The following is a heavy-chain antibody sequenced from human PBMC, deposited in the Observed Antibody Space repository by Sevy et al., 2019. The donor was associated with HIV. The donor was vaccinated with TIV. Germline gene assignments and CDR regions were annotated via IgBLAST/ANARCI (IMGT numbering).Heavy chain of an antibody. CDR1: GFTFSSYG. V-gene: IGHV3-33*01. Sequence: GGSLRLSCAASGFTFSSYGMHWVRHAPGKGLEWVAVIWYDGINKYYGDSVKGRFTISRDNSKNTVYLQMNSLRAAGTGGYCCGRAGDIVEVVAHYGMDVWGQGTTVTVSS. D-gene: IGHD2-15*01. J-gene: IGHJ6*02. CDR2: IWYDGINK. CDR3: GRAGDIVEVVAHYGMDV.